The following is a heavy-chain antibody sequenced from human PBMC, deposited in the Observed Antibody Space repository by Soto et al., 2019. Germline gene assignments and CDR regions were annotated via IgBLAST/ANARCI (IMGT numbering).Heavy chain of an antibody. J-gene: IGHJ5*02. CDR2: FDPEYGET. D-gene: IGHD1-7*01. CDR1: GYTLTEIS. CDR3: ATVITGTPTYNWFDP. Sequence: GASVKVSCKVSGYTLTEISMHWVRQAPGKGVEWMGGFDPEYGETIYAQKFQGRVTMTEGTSTDTAYMELSSLRSEDTAVYYCATVITGTPTYNWFDPWGQGTLVTVSS. V-gene: IGHV1-24*01.